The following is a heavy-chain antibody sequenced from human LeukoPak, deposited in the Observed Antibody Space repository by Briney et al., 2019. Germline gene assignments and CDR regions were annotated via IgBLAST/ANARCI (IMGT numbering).Heavy chain of an antibody. J-gene: IGHJ6*03. Sequence: PGGSLRLSCTASGFTFGDYAMSWVRQAPGKGLEWVGFIRSKAYGGTTEYAASVKGRFTISRDDSKSIAYLQMNSLKTEDIAVYYCTRDPNYYDSSGYLPPMDVWGKGTTVTVSS. V-gene: IGHV3-49*04. D-gene: IGHD3-22*01. CDR1: GFTFGDYA. CDR3: TRDPNYYDSSGYLPPMDV. CDR2: IRSKAYGGTT.